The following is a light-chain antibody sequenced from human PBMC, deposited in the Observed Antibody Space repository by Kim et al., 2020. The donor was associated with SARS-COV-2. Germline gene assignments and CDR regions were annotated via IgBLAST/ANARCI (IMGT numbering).Light chain of an antibody. CDR3: QHFRSSPPRYT. J-gene: IGKJ2*01. V-gene: IGKV3-20*01. CDR1: ESLSSSF. Sequence: PWETATLSGRASESLSSSFLAWYQQITGQAPRLLIYGASNRATGIPDRFSGSGSGTDFTLTISRLEPEDFAVYYCQHFRSSPPRYTFGQGTKLEIK. CDR2: GAS.